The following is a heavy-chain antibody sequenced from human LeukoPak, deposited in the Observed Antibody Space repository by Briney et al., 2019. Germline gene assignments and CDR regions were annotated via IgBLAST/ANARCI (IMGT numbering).Heavy chain of an antibody. D-gene: IGHD6-19*01. CDR2: IYYSGST. J-gene: IGHJ4*02. Sequence: PSETLSLTCTVSGGSISSSSYYWGWIRQPPGKGLEWIGSIYYSGSTYYNPSLKSRVTISVDTSKNQFSLKLSSVTAADTAVYYCARGQWLANNFDYWGQGTLVTVS. CDR3: ARGQWLANNFDY. CDR1: GGSISSSSYY. V-gene: IGHV4-39*01.